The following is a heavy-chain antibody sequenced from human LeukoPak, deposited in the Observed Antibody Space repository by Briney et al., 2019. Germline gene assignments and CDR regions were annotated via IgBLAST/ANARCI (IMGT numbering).Heavy chain of an antibody. CDR2: INPNSYGT. D-gene: IGHD1-26*01. Sequence: ASVKVSCKASGYTFTGYFIYWMRQAPGQGPEWMGWINPNSYGTNFAQKFRGRMTLTRDTSTSTVYMDLSSLTSDDTAVYYCAREMLSYSGSPINWFDPWGQGTLVTASS. CDR1: GYTFTGYF. CDR3: AREMLSYSGSPINWFDP. J-gene: IGHJ5*02. V-gene: IGHV1-2*02.